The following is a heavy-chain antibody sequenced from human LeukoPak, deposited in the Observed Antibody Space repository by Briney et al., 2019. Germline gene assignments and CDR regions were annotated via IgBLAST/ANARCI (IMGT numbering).Heavy chain of an antibody. CDR2: ISGSGGST. CDR1: GFTFTTYA. V-gene: IGHV3-23*01. CDR3: ANPPQPRRDGYNYLVGY. D-gene: IGHD5-24*01. Sequence: WESLRLTRAASGFTFTTYAMSWVRQAPGKGLEWLSPISGSGGSTYYADSVKGRFTISRDNSKNTLYLQMNSLRAEDTAVYYCANPPQPRRDGYNYLVGYWGQGTLVTVSS. J-gene: IGHJ4*02.